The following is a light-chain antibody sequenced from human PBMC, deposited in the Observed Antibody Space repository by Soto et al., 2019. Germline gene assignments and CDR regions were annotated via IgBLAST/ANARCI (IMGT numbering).Light chain of an antibody. CDR2: DVS. J-gene: IGLJ1*01. CDR1: SSDVGGYNY. Sequence: QSVLTQPASVSGSPGQSTTISCTGTSSDVGGYNYVSWYQHHPGKAPKLIIYDVSNRPSGVSNRFSGSKSGNTASLTISGLQPEDEADYYCSSYTTSNTRQIVFGTGTKVNVL. CDR3: SSYTTSNTRQIV. V-gene: IGLV2-14*03.